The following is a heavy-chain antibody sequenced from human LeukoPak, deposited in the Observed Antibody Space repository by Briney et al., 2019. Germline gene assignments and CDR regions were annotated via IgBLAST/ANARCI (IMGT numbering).Heavy chain of an antibody. Sequence: GGSLRLSCTGSGFTFSNYVMSWVRQAPGKRLEWVSGISDSGDDTDYADSVKGRFTISRDNAKNSLYLQMNSLRAEDTAVYYCAREILTGYHKVYYYYYYMDVWGKGTTVTVSS. J-gene: IGHJ6*03. CDR1: GFTFSNYV. V-gene: IGHV3-23*01. D-gene: IGHD3-9*01. CDR2: ISDSGDDT. CDR3: AREILTGYHKVYYYYYYMDV.